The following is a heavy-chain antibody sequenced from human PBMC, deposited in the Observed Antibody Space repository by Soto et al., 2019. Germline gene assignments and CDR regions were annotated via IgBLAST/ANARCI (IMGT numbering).Heavy chain of an antibody. Sequence: PGGSLRLSCAASGFTFSSYSMNWVRQAPGKGLEWVAVIWYDGSNKYYADSVKGRFTISRDNSKNTLYLQMNSLRAEDTAVYYCARDKGPREMATMTPYYFDYWGQGTLVTVSS. CDR1: GFTFSSYS. D-gene: IGHD5-12*01. CDR3: ARDKGPREMATMTPYYFDY. V-gene: IGHV3-33*08. J-gene: IGHJ4*02. CDR2: IWYDGSNK.